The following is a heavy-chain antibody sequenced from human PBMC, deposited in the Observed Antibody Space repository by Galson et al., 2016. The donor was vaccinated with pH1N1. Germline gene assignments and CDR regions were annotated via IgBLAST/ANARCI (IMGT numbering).Heavy chain of an antibody. V-gene: IGHV3-7*03. D-gene: IGHD3-16*01. CDR2: IKEDGSQE. J-gene: IGHJ6*02. CDR3: ARQRGGGGNV. CDR1: GFTFSDYW. Sequence: SLRLSCAASGFTFSDYWMTWVRQAPGKGLEWVANIKEDGSQEHYVDFVKGRFTISRDNAKNTPYLQMNSLRVKDTAVYYCARQRGGGGNVWGQGTTVTVSS.